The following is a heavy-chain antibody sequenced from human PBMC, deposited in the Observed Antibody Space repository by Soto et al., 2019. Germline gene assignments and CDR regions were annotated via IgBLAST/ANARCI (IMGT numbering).Heavy chain of an antibody. CDR2: ISAYNGNT. J-gene: IGHJ3*02. Sequence: ASVKVSCKASGYMFTSYAISWVRQAHEKGLEWMGWISAYNGNTNYEQELQGRVTMTTDTSTSTAYMELRSLRSDDTAVYYCATSKTPYSSGWSYVVRAFDIWGQGTMVTGSS. CDR1: GYMFTSYA. CDR3: ATSKTPYSSGWSYVVRAFDI. D-gene: IGHD6-19*01. V-gene: IGHV1-18*01.